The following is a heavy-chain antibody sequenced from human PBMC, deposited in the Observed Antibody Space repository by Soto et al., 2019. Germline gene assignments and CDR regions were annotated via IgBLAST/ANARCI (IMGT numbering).Heavy chain of an antibody. J-gene: IGHJ6*03. V-gene: IGHV2-5*02. CDR2: IYWDDDN. CDR1: GFSLSTRGVG. CDR3: AHQTCIAAPGRYYCYMDI. D-gene: IGHD6-13*01. Sequence: SGPTLVNPTQTLTLTCTFSGFSLSTRGVGVGWCRQPPGKALEWLGLIYWDDDNRHSPPLNTTLTITKDTSKNRLVLTMTNMDPVDTATYYCAHQTCIAAPGRYYCYMDIWDKGTTGTVSS.